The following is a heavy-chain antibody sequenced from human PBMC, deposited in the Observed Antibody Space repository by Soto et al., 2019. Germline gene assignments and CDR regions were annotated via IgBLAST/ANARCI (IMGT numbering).Heavy chain of an antibody. CDR1: GFTFSSYA. D-gene: IGHD6-13*01. J-gene: IGHJ6*02. CDR3: AKAKGVPYSSSWYGMDV. CDR2: ISGSGGST. Sequence: LGGSLRLSCAASGFTFSSYAMSWVRQAPGKGLEWVSAISGSGGSTYYADSVKGRFTISRDNSKNTLYLQMNSLRAEDTAVYYCAKAKGVPYSSSWYGMDVWGQGTTVTVSS. V-gene: IGHV3-23*01.